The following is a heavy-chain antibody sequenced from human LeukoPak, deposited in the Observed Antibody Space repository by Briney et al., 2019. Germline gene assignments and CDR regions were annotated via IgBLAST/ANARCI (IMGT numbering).Heavy chain of an antibody. CDR3: ARERLLRAFDI. J-gene: IGHJ3*02. CDR1: GFTFSSYA. CDR2: ISYDGSNK. D-gene: IGHD2-21*02. V-gene: IGHV3-30-3*01. Sequence: PGRSLRLSCAASGFTFSSYAMHWVRQAPGKVLDWVAVISYDGSNKYYADSVKGRCTISRDNSKNTLYLQMNSLRAEDTAVYYCARERLLRAFDIWGQGTMVTVSS.